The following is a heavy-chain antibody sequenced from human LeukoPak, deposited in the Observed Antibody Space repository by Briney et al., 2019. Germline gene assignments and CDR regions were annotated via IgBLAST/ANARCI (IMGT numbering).Heavy chain of an antibody. V-gene: IGHV3-30*03. Sequence: GGSLRLSCAASGFIFSSYWMTWVRQAPGKGLEWVAVISYDGSNKYYADSVKGRFTISRDNSKNTLYLQMNSLRAEDTAVYYCAGGPRLWLWYYFDYWGQGTLVTVSS. CDR1: GFIFSSYW. D-gene: IGHD5-18*01. J-gene: IGHJ4*02. CDR3: AGGPRLWLWYYFDY. CDR2: ISYDGSNK.